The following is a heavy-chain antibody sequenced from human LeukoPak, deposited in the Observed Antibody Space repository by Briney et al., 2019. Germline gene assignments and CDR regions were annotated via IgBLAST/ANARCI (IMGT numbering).Heavy chain of an antibody. D-gene: IGHD6-13*01. CDR3: AADPVTASGSSWYYFDY. J-gene: IGHJ4*02. V-gene: IGHV1-58*02. CDR2: IVVGSGNT. Sequence: ASGKVSCKASGFTFSSSAMQWVRQARGQRLEWIGWIVVGSGNTNYAQKFQERVTITRDMSTSTAYMELSSLRSEDTAVYYCAADPVTASGSSWYYFDYWGQGTLVTVSS. CDR1: GFTFSSSA.